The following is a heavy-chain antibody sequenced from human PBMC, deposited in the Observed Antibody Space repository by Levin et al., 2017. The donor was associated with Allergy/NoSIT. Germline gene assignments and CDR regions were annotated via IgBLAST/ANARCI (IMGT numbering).Heavy chain of an antibody. V-gene: IGHV4-39*01. CDR2: IYYSGST. CDR1: GGSISSSSYY. CDR3: VTMVRGDAFDI. J-gene: IGHJ3*02. D-gene: IGHD3-10*01. Sequence: NAGGSLRLSCSVSGGSISSSSYYWGWIRQPPGKGLEWIGSIYYSGSTYYNPSLKSRVTVSVDTSKNQFSVKLISVTAADTAVYYCVTMVRGDAFDIWGQGTMVTVSS.